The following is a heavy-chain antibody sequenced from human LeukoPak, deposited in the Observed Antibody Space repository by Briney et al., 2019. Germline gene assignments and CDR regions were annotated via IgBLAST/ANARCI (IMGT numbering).Heavy chain of an antibody. CDR2: INHSGST. D-gene: IGHD1-7*01. Sequence: SETLSLTCAVYGGSFSGYYWSWIRQPPGKGLEWIGEINHSGSTNYNPSLKSRVIISVDTSKNQFSLKLSSVTAADTAVYYCARSPRITGTRPAKVNLVDYWGQGTLVTVSS. CDR1: GGSFSGYY. J-gene: IGHJ4*02. V-gene: IGHV4-34*01. CDR3: ARSPRITGTRPAKVNLVDY.